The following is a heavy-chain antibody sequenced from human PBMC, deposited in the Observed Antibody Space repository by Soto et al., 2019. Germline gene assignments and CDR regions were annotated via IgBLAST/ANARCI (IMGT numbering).Heavy chain of an antibody. CDR2: ISGSGGST. J-gene: IGHJ4*02. V-gene: IGHV3-23*01. CDR3: ARAIPDSRVLDY. CDR1: GFTFSSYA. Sequence: PGGSLRLSCAASGFTFSSYAMSWVRQAPGKGLKWVSAISGSGGSTYYADSVKGRFTISRDNSKNTLYLQMNSLRAEDTAVYYCARAIPDSRVLDYWGQGTLVTVSS. D-gene: IGHD2-2*02.